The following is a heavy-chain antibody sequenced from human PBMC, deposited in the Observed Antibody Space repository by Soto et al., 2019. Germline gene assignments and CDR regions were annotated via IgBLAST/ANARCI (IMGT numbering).Heavy chain of an antibody. J-gene: IGHJ4*02. CDR2: ISAYNGNT. Sequence: QVQLVQSGAEVKKPGASVKVSCKASGYTFTSYGISWVRQAPGQGLEWMGWISAYNGNTNYAQKLQGRVTMTTDTSTSTAYMERRSLRSDDTAVYYCARWLAVGTLRFLEWLLDYWGQGTLVTVSS. CDR3: ARWLAVGTLRFLEWLLDY. V-gene: IGHV1-18*01. D-gene: IGHD3-3*01. CDR1: GYTFTSYG.